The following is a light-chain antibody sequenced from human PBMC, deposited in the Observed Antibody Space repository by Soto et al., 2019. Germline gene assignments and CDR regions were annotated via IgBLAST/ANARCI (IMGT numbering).Light chain of an antibody. CDR3: SSFTISRIYG. Sequence: ALTQPASVSGSPGQSITISCTGTSSDVGGYNYVSWFQLHPGKAPKLMVYEVSNRPSGISSRFSGSKSGNTASLTISGLQAEDEDDYHCSSFTISRIYGFGNAN. V-gene: IGLV2-14*01. J-gene: IGLJ1*01. CDR1: SSDVGGYNY. CDR2: EVS.